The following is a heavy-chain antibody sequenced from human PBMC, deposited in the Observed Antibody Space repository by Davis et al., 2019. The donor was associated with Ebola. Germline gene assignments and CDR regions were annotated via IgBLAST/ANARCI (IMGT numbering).Heavy chain of an antibody. Sequence: AASVKVSCKASGYTFTSYDISRVRQAPGQGLEWMGWISAYNGNTNYAQKTQGRVTMTTDTSTSTAYMELRSLRSEDTAVYYCARDNEEQQLLFYYYGMDVWGQGTTVTVSS. J-gene: IGHJ6*02. V-gene: IGHV1-18*01. CDR1: GYTFTSYD. D-gene: IGHD6-13*01. CDR3: ARDNEEQQLLFYYYGMDV. CDR2: ISAYNGNT.